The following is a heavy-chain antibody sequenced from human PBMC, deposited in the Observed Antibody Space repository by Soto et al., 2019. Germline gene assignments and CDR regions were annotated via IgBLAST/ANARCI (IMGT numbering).Heavy chain of an antibody. J-gene: IGHJ4*02. CDR2: VYYSGST. CDR3: ARSDCRC. V-gene: IGHV4-59*01. CDR1: GGSISSYY. Sequence: QVQLQESGPGLVKPSETLSLTCTVSGGSISSYYWSWIRQPPGKGLEWIGYVYYSGSTNYNPSLKSRGCLSVATSKNPCSLTLSSVTAAGAAVYYWARSDCRCWGQGALVSVSS. D-gene: IGHD2-21*01.